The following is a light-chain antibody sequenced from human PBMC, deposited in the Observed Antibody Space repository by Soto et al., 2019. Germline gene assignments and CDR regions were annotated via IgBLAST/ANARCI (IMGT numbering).Light chain of an antibody. V-gene: IGLV2-23*02. CDR1: SSDVGRYNL. CDR2: EVS. J-gene: IGLJ1*01. Sequence: QSVLTQPASVSGSPGQSITISCTGNSSDVGRYNLVSWYQQHPGKAPKLMIYEVSKRPSGVSNRFSGSKSGNTASLTISGLQAEDEADYYCCSYAGSSTLVFGTGTKVTVL. CDR3: CSYAGSSTLV.